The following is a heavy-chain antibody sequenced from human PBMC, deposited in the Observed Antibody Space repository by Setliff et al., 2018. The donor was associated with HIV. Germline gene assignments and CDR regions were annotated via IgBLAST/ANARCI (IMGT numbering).Heavy chain of an antibody. Sequence: GSLRLSCAASGFTFSSYAMSWVRQAPGKGLEWVSAISGSRGSTYYADSVKGRFTISRDNSKNTLYLQMNSLRAEDTAVYYCAKFAPIVVVPAARDAFDIWGQGTMVTVSS. D-gene: IGHD2-2*01. CDR3: AKFAPIVVVPAARDAFDI. J-gene: IGHJ3*02. CDR2: ISGSRGST. CDR1: GFTFSSYA. V-gene: IGHV3-23*01.